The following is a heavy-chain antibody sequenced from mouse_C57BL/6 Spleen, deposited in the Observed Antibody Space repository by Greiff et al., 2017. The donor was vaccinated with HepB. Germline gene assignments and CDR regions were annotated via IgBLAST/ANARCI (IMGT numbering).Heavy chain of an antibody. V-gene: IGHV1-82*01. CDR1: GYAFSSSW. Sequence: VKLQQSGPELVKPGASVKISCKASGYAFSSSWMNWVKQRPGKGLEWIGRIYPGDGDTNYNGKFKGKATLTADKSSSTAYMQLSSLTSEDSAVYFCARSPYYYGSSLYAMDYWGQGTSVTVSS. J-gene: IGHJ4*01. CDR3: ARSPYYYGSSLYAMDY. CDR2: IYPGDGDT. D-gene: IGHD1-1*01.